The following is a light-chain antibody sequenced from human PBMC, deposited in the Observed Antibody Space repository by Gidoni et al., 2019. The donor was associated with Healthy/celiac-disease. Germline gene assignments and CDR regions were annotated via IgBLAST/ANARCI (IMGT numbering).Light chain of an antibody. J-gene: IGLJ1*01. Sequence: QSALTQPASVSGSPGQSTPISCTGTSSSVGGYNYVSWYQQHPGKAPQLMIYEVSNRPSGVSNRFSGSKSGNTASLTISVLQAEDEADYYCSSYTSSSTLPYVFGTGTKGTVL. CDR3: SSYTSSSTLPYV. CDR1: SSSVGGYNY. CDR2: EVS. V-gene: IGLV2-14*01.